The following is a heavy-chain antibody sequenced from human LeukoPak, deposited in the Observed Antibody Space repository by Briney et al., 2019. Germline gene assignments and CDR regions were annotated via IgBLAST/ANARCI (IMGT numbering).Heavy chain of an antibody. Sequence: GGSLRLSCTASGFTFSSYSLNWVRQAPGKGLEWVAVISYDGSNKYYADSVKGRFTISRDNSKNTLYLQMNSLRAEDTAVYYCARDARLVFEGAFDIWGQGTMVTVSS. V-gene: IGHV3-30-3*01. CDR2: ISYDGSNK. CDR1: GFTFSSYS. D-gene: IGHD3-3*01. CDR3: ARDARLVFEGAFDI. J-gene: IGHJ3*02.